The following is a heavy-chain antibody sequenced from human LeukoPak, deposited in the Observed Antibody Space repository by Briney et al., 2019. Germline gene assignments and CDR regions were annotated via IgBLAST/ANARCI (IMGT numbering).Heavy chain of an antibody. J-gene: IGHJ6*03. V-gene: IGHV4-34*01. D-gene: IGHD1-7*01. Sequence: PSETLSLTCSVSGDSISSDYWSWIRQPPGKGLEWLAEINDSGRANYNPSLMSRVTVSVDTSKNQFSLRLTSVTATDTAVYYCARRWNYGRNYYIDVWGKGATVSVSS. CDR1: GDSISSDY. CDR2: INDSGRA. CDR3: ARRWNYGRNYYIDV.